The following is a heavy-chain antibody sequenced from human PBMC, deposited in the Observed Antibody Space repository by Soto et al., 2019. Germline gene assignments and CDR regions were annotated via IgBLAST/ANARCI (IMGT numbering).Heavy chain of an antibody. Sequence: SETLSLTCTASGGSIGSYHWSWVQQPPGKGLEWIASVYYTGTTNYNPSLGSRVTISIDAPENQISLKLTSVTAADTAFYYCARDTVLTGMFDLWGQGTLVTVSS. V-gene: IGHV4-59*01. CDR3: ARDTVLTGMFDL. CDR1: GGSIGSYH. D-gene: IGHD4-17*01. CDR2: VYYTGTT. J-gene: IGHJ5*02.